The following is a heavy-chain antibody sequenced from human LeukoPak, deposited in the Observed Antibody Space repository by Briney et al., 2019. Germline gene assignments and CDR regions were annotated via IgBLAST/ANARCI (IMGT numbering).Heavy chain of an antibody. J-gene: IGHJ3*02. CDR1: GDSINSGGYY. D-gene: IGHD3-10*01. CDR3: ARLAMVRGLDI. CDR2: IQYSGST. Sequence: SETLSLTCSVSGDSINSGGYYWNWIRQYPGKGPEWIGYIQYSGSTHYNTSLKSRVTISLDTSKTQFSLKMTSLTVADMSVYYCARLAMVRGLDIWGQGTMVIVSS. V-gene: IGHV4-31*03.